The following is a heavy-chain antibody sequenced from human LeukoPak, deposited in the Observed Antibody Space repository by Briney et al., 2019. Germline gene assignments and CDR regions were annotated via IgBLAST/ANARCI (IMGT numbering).Heavy chain of an antibody. Sequence: PGGSLRLSCVASGLSFGNYWVDWVRQAPGKGPEWVGNIKQDGSEKYYVDSVKGRFTTSRDNAKNSLYLDMNSLRVEDAAIYYCTRDFDPWGQGTLVTVSS. J-gene: IGHJ5*02. CDR3: TRDFDP. CDR2: IKQDGSEK. CDR1: GLSFGNYW. V-gene: IGHV3-7*01.